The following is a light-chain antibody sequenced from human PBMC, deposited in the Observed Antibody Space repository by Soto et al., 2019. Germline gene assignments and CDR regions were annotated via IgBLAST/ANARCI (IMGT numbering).Light chain of an antibody. J-gene: IGKJ2*01. CDR1: QSISTY. CDR3: QQSYSTPYT. Sequence: DIQMTQSPSSLSASVGDRLTITCRASQSISTYLNWYQQRPGKAPNLLIYAASSLRSGVPSRFSCSGSGTEFTLTISSLTPEDFATYYCQQSYSTPYTFGQGTKLEIK. V-gene: IGKV1-39*01. CDR2: AAS.